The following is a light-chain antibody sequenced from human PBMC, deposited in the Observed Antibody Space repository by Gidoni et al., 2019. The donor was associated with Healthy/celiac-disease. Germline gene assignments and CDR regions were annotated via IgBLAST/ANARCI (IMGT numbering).Light chain of an antibody. J-gene: IGKJ4*01. CDR2: GAS. Sequence: EIVMTQSPATLSVSPGERATLSCRASQSVSSNLAWYQQKPGQAPRLLIYGASTRATGIPASFSGSGSGTEFTLTISSLQYEDFAVYYCQQYNNWTSLTFGGGTKVEIK. CDR3: QQYNNWTSLT. CDR1: QSVSSN. V-gene: IGKV3-15*01.